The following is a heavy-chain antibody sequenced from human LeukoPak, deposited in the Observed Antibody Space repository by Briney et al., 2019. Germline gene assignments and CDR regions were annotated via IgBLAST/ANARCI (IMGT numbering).Heavy chain of an antibody. CDR3: ARLDILVPRAVEWFDP. Sequence: SETLSLTCIVAGDSISGKYWSWIRPPAGKGLEWLGRIYSSGTTDYSPSLMSRVTMSLDTSKNHISLRLRSVTAADTAVYYCARLDILVPRAVEWFDPWGQGTVVTVSS. CDR1: GDSISGKY. CDR2: IYSSGTT. V-gene: IGHV4-4*07. D-gene: IGHD2-2*01. J-gene: IGHJ5*01.